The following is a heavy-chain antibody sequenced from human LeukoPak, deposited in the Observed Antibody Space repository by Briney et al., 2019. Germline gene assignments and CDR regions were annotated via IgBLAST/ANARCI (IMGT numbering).Heavy chain of an antibody. CDR1: GGSISSYY. CDR2: IYYSGST. V-gene: IGHV4-59*08. J-gene: IGHJ5*02. D-gene: IGHD6-13*01. Sequence: SETLSLTCTVSGGSISSYYWSWIRQPPGKGLEWIGSIYYSGSTYYNPSLKSRVTISVDTSKNQFSLKLSSVTAADTAVYYCARGYYSSWYVNWFDPRGQGTLVTVSS. CDR3: ARGYYSSWYVNWFDP.